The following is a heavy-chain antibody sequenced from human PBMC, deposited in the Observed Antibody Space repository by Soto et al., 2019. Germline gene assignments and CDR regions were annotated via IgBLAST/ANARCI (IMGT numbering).Heavy chain of an antibody. V-gene: IGHV1-2*04. CDR1: GYTFTGYY. Sequence: GASVKVSCKASGYTFTGYYMHWVRQAPGQGLEWMGWINPNSGGTNYAQKFQGWVTMTRDTSISTAYMELSSLRAEDTAVYYCANFIFAVPDAFDIWGQGTMVTVSS. CDR3: ANFIFAVPDAFDI. D-gene: IGHD3-16*02. J-gene: IGHJ3*02. CDR2: INPNSGGT.